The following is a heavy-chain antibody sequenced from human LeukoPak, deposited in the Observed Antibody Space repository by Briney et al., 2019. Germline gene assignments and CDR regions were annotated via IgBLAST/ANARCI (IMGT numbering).Heavy chain of an antibody. CDR3: ARTYSSSWYYFDY. Sequence: GESLKISCKGPGYSFTSYWIGWVRQMPGKGLEWMGIIYPGDSDTRYSPSFQGQVTISADKSISTAYLQWSSLKASDTAMYYCARTYSSSWYYFDYWGQGTLVTVSS. CDR1: GYSFTSYW. CDR2: IYPGDSDT. J-gene: IGHJ4*02. V-gene: IGHV5-51*01. D-gene: IGHD6-13*01.